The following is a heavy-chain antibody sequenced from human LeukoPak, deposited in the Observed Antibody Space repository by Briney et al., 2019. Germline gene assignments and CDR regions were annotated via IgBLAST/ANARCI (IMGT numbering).Heavy chain of an antibody. CDR2: ISSSDSTI. D-gene: IGHD4-17*01. CDR3: ARRNYDDHGDPFDY. J-gene: IGHJ4*02. V-gene: IGHV3-11*01. Sequence: KPGGSLRLSCAASGFTFSDYYMSWIRQAPGKGLEWVSYISSSDSTIYYADSVKGRFTISRDNAKNSLYLQMNSLRAEDTAVYYCARRNYDDHGDPFDYWGQGTLVTVSS. CDR1: GFTFSDYY.